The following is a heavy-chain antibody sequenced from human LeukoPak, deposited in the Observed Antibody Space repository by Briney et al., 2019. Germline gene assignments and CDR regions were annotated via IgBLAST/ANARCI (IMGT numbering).Heavy chain of an antibody. J-gene: IGHJ4*02. D-gene: IGHD2-21*02. CDR1: GFSVSNTY. CDR2: IYSGGNT. Sequence: GGSLRLSCAASGFSVSNTYMSWVRQAPGKGLEWVTIIYSGGNTYYADSVKGRFTISRDNSKNTLYLQMNRLRPEDTAVYYCARGTVTAPDYWGQGTLVTVSS. CDR3: ARGTVTAPDY. V-gene: IGHV3-53*01.